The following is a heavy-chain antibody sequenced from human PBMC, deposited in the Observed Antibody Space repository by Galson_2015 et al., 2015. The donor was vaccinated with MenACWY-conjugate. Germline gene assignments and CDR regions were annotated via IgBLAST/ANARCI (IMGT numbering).Heavy chain of an antibody. J-gene: IGHJ6*02. CDR2: IIPILGIA. CDR3: AREPDDQEWDV. Sequence: SVKVSCKASGGTFSSYAISWVRQAPGQGLEWMGRIIPILGIANYAQKFQGRVTITADKSTSTAYMELSSLRSEDTAVYYCAREPDDQEWDVWGQGTTVTVSS. D-gene: IGHD3-16*01. CDR1: GGTFSSYA. V-gene: IGHV1-69*04.